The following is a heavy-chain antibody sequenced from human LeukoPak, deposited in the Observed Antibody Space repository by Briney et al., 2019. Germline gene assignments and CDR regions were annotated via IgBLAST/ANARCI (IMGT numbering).Heavy chain of an antibody. CDR2: IYYSGST. CDR3: ARFIAAADTIGY. CDR1: GGSISSSSYY. D-gene: IGHD6-13*01. J-gene: IGHJ4*02. V-gene: IGHV4-39*01. Sequence: KPSETLSLTCTVSGGSISSSSYYWGWIRQPPGKGLEWIGSIYYSGSTYYNPSLKSRVAISVDTSKNQFSLKLSSVTAADTAVYYCARFIAAADTIGYWGQGSLVTVSS.